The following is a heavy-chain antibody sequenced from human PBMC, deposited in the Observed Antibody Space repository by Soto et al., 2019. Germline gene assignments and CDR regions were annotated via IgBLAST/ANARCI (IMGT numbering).Heavy chain of an antibody. CDR3: ARMGATIFDY. D-gene: IGHD1-26*01. CDR1: ELTCRSLI. V-gene: IGHV3-21*01. J-gene: IGHJ4*02. CDR2: ISSSSSYI. Sequence: PVVSMILWCAASELTCRSLILNWFRQAPGKGLEWVSSISSSSSYIYYADSVKGRFTISRDNAKNSLYLQMNSLRAEDTAVYYCARMGATIFDYWGQGTMVNVS.